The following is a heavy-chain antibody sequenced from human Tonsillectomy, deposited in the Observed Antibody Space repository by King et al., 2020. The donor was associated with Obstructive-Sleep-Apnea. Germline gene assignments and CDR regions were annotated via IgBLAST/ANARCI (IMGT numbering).Heavy chain of an antibody. Sequence: VQLVDSGVVVVQPGGSLILSCAASGFSFSTYGMHWVRPAPGKGLEWVAFIVYDGNKKYYADSVKGRFTISRDNSKNMLYLQMNSPRVEDTAVYYCAKDGTTVGESPYFDYWGQGTLVTVSS. CDR2: IVYDGNKK. J-gene: IGHJ4*02. V-gene: IGHV3-30*02. D-gene: IGHD4-23*01. CDR1: GFSFSTYG. CDR3: AKDGTTVGESPYFDY.